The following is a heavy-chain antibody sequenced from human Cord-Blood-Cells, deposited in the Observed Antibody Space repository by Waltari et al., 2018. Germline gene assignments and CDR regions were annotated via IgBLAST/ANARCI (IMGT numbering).Heavy chain of an antibody. J-gene: IGHJ3*02. CDR2: IYHSGST. D-gene: IGHD3-10*01. CDR3: ARVEGSGPEDAFDI. V-gene: IGHV4-4*02. CDR1: GGSLSSSNW. Sequence: QVQLQESGPGLVKPSGTLSLTCAVSGGSLSSSNWWRWVRQPPGTGLGWIGEIYHSGSTNYNPSLKSRVTISVDKSKNQFSLKLSSVTAADTAVYYCARVEGSGPEDAFDIWGQGTMVTVSS.